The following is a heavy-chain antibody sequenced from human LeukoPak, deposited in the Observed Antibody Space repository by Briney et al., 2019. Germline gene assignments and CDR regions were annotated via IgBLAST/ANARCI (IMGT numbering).Heavy chain of an antibody. CDR1: GGSISSYY. D-gene: IGHD4-17*01. CDR2: IYYSGST. Sequence: SETLSLTCTVSGGSISSYYWSWLRQPPGKGLEWIGDIYYSGSTNYNPSLKSRVTISVDTSKNQFSLKLSSVTAADTAVYYCARVSYGDYVPYWGQGTLVTVSS. V-gene: IGHV4-59*08. J-gene: IGHJ4*02. CDR3: ARVSYGDYVPY.